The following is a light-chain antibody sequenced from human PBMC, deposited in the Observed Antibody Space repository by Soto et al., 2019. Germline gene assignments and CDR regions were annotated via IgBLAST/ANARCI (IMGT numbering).Light chain of an antibody. CDR2: EVS. Sequence: QAVVTQPASVSGSPGQSITISCTGTSSDVGGYNYVSWYQQHPGKAPKLMIYEVSNRPSGVSNRFSGSKSGNTASLTISVLQAEDEADYYCSSYTSSSTYVFGTGTKLTVL. CDR1: SSDVGGYNY. J-gene: IGLJ1*01. V-gene: IGLV2-14*01. CDR3: SSYTSSSTYV.